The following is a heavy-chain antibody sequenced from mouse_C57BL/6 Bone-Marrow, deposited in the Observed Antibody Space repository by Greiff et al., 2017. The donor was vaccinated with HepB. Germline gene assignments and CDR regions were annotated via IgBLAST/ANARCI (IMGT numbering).Heavy chain of an antibody. CDR3: ARGSTGTRFFAY. D-gene: IGHD4-1*02. CDR1: GFTFSSYA. J-gene: IGHJ3*01. Sequence: EVQGVESGGGLVKPGGSLNLSCAASGFTFSSYAMSWVRQTPEKRLEWVATISDGGSYTYYPDNVKGRFTISRDNAKNNLYLQMSHLKSEDTAMYYCARGSTGTRFFAYWGQGTLVTVSA. V-gene: IGHV5-4*01. CDR2: ISDGGSYT.